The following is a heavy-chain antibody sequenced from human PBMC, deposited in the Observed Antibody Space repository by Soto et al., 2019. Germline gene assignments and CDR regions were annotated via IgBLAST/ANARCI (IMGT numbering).Heavy chain of an antibody. J-gene: IGHJ6*02. CDR3: ARGRVWVAAQLNAGYYYGMDV. Sequence: GASVKVSCKASGYTFTSYGISWVRQAPGQGLEWMGWISAYNGNTNYAQKLQGRVTMTTDTSTSTAYMELRSLRSDDTAVYYCARGRVWVAAQLNAGYYYGMDVWGQGTTVTVSS. CDR2: ISAYNGNT. D-gene: IGHD6-25*01. V-gene: IGHV1-18*04. CDR1: GYTFTSYG.